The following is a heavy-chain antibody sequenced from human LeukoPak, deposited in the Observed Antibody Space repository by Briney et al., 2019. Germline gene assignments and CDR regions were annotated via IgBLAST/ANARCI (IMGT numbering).Heavy chain of an antibody. V-gene: IGHV1-69*13. CDR1: GGTFSSYA. J-gene: IGHJ6*03. D-gene: IGHD6-13*01. CDR2: IIPIFGTA. CDR3: ARGRREVAAASYYYYYYMDV. Sequence: SVKVSCKASGGTFSSYAISWVRQAPGQGLEWMGGIIPIFGTANYAQKFQGRVTITADESTSTAYMELSSLRSEDTAVYYCARGRREVAAASYYYYYYMDVWGKGTTVTVSS.